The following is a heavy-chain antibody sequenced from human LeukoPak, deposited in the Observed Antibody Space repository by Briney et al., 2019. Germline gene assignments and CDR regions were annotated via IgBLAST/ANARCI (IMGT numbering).Heavy chain of an antibody. Sequence: GGSLRLSCAASGFTFSSYWMSWVRQAPGKGLEWVANIKQDGSEKYYVDSVKGRFTISRDNAKNSLYLQMNSLRAEDTAVYYCAREHSSGYSPAFDYWGQGTLVTVSS. CDR1: GFTFSSYW. V-gene: IGHV3-7*03. CDR3: AREHSSGYSPAFDY. CDR2: IKQDGSEK. J-gene: IGHJ4*02. D-gene: IGHD6-19*01.